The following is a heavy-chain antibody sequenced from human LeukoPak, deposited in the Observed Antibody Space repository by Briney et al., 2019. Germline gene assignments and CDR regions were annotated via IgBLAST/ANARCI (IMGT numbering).Heavy chain of an antibody. CDR2: IWYDGSNK. V-gene: IGHV3-33*01. CDR1: GFTFSSYG. J-gene: IGHJ3*02. Sequence: GGSLRLSCAASGFTFSSYGMHWVRQAPGKGLEWVAVIWYDGSNKYYADSVKGRFTISRDNSKNTLYLQMNSLRAEDTAVYYCARGIGEQLVFGAFDTWGQGTMVTVSS. D-gene: IGHD6-6*01. CDR3: ARGIGEQLVFGAFDT.